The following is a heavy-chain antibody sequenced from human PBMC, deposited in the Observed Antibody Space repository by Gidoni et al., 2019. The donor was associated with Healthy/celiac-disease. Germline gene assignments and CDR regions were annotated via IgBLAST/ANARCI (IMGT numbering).Heavy chain of an antibody. Sequence: EVQLLESGGGLVQPGGSLRLSCSASGSTFSSYAMSWVRQAPGKGLEWVSAISGSGGSTYYADSVKGRFTISRDNSKNTLYLQMNSLRAEDTAVYYCAKATHCGGDCPLNFDYWGQGTLVTVSS. J-gene: IGHJ4*02. CDR3: AKATHCGGDCPLNFDY. D-gene: IGHD2-21*02. CDR2: ISGSGGST. V-gene: IGHV3-23*01. CDR1: GSTFSSYA.